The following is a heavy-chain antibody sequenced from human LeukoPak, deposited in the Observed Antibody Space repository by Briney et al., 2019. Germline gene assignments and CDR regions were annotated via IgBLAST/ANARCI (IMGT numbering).Heavy chain of an antibody. CDR1: GGSFSGYY. CDR2: INHSGST. Sequence: SETLSLTCAVYGGSFSGYYWSWIRQPPGKGLEWIGEINHSGSTNYNPSLKSRVTISVDTSKNQFSLKLSSETAADTAVYYCARGLVGSGSHSFDYGGWGHGAMVT. CDR3: ARGLVGSGSHSFDYGG. J-gene: IGHJ3*01. V-gene: IGHV4-34*01. D-gene: IGHD3-10*01.